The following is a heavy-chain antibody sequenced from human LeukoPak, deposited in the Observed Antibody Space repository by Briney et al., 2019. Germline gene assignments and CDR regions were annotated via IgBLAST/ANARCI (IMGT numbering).Heavy chain of an antibody. CDR3: ARGCSSSWYFV. V-gene: IGHV4-61*01. Sequence: PSETLSLTCTVSGGSVSSGSYYWSWIRQPPGKGLEWIGYIYYSGSTNYNPSLKSRVIISADTSKNQFSLKLSSVTAADTAVYYCARGCSSSWYFVWGQGTLVTVSS. D-gene: IGHD6-13*01. CDR1: GGSVSSGSYY. CDR2: IYYSGST. J-gene: IGHJ4*02.